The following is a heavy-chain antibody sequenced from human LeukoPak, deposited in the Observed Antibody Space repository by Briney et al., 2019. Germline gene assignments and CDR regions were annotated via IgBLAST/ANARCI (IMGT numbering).Heavy chain of an antibody. CDR3: ARRRYCNGGVYLE. V-gene: IGHV4-39*01. CDR1: GDSVSRSDSY. J-gene: IGHJ1*01. D-gene: IGHD2-8*02. CDR2: IYYSGRT. Sequence: KSSETLSLTCSVSGDSVSRSDSYWDWIRQPPGKGLEWIGTIYYSGRTYYSPSLKSRVTMSVDPSNTQFSLNLSSVTAADTAVYYCARRRYCNGGVYLEWGQGTLLSVTS.